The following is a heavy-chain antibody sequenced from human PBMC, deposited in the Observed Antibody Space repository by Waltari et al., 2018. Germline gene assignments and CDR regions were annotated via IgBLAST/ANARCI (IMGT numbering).Heavy chain of an antibody. V-gene: IGHV3-74*01. J-gene: IGHJ6*03. CDR2: YNSDGRGT. CDR1: GFTFIRYW. CDR3: AREPSPDSSGYFYYYMDV. D-gene: IGHD3-22*01. Sequence: EVQLVESGGGLVQPGGSLRLSCAASGFTFIRYWMHWVRQAPGKGLVWGLRYNSDGRGTIYADSGKGRFTISRDNAKNTLYLQLNSLRVEDTAVYYCAREPSPDSSGYFYYYMDVWGKGTTVTVSS.